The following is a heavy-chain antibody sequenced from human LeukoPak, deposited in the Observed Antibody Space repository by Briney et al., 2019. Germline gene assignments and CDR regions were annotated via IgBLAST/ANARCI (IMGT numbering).Heavy chain of an antibody. CDR3: VREPHCSGGSCYTSGFDC. Sequence: GGSLTLSCAASGFSFSSYGMSWFRQAPGKGLVWVSRIKNDGSRTTYADAVKGRFTISRDNAKNTLYLQMNSLSADDTAVYYCVREPHCSGGSCYTSGFDCWGQGTLVTVSS. CDR2: IKNDGSRT. D-gene: IGHD2-15*01. V-gene: IGHV3-74*01. CDR1: GFSFSSYG. J-gene: IGHJ4*02.